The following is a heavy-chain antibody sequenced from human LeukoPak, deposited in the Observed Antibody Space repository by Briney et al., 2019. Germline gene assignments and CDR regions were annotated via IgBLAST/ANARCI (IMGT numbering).Heavy chain of an antibody. J-gene: IGHJ3*02. V-gene: IGHV4-31*02. CDR2: IYYSGST. CDR1: GGSISNAAYY. D-gene: IGHD5-12*01. Sequence: SQTLSLTCTVSGGSISNAAYYWSWIRQHPGKGLEWIGYIYYSGSTYYNPSLKSRVTISVDTSKNQFSLKLSSVTAADTAVYYCAREGDYAFDIWGQGTMVTVSS. CDR3: AREGDYAFDI.